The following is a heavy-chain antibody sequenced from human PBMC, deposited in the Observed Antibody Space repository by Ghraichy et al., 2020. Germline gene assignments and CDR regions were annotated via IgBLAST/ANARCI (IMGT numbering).Heavy chain of an antibody. Sequence: ASVKVSCKASGYTFTGYYMHWVRQAPGQGLEWMGRINPNSGGTNYAQKFQGRVTMTRDTSISTAYMELSRLRSDDTAVYYCARVPRGGNTKYYFDYWGQGTLVTVSS. CDR2: INPNSGGT. V-gene: IGHV1-2*06. J-gene: IGHJ4*02. D-gene: IGHD4-23*01. CDR1: GYTFTGYY. CDR3: ARVPRGGNTKYYFDY.